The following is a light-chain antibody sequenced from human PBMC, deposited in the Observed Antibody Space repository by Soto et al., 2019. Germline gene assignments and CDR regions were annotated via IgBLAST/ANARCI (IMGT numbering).Light chain of an antibody. J-gene: IGKJ4*01. Sequence: EIVLTQSPATLSLSPGERATLSCRASQSVSSYLAWYQQKPGQAPRLLIYDASNRATGIPARFSGSGSGTEFTLTISSLQSEDFAVYYCHQYNMWPPLIFGGGTKVEIK. CDR1: QSVSSY. CDR2: DAS. V-gene: IGKV3-11*01. CDR3: HQYNMWPPLI.